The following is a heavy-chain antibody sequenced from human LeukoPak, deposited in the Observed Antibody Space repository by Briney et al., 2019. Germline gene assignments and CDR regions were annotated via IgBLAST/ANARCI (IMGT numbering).Heavy chain of an antibody. CDR1: GYSFTSYW. CDR2: IYPGDSDT. V-gene: IGHV5-51*01. CDR3: ARLSFKGGTPLHGLDV. J-gene: IGHJ6*02. Sequence: GESLKISCKGSGYSFTSYWIGWVRQMPGKGLEWMGIIYPGDSDTRYSPSFQGQVTISADKSISTAYLQWSSLQASDTAMYYCARLSFKGGTPLHGLDVWGQGTPVTVSS. D-gene: IGHD1-1*01.